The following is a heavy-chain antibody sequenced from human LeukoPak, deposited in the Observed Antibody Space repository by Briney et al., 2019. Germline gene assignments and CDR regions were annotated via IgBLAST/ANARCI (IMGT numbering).Heavy chain of an antibody. D-gene: IGHD5-18*01. CDR3: ARDGRRSGYSYGYSSLVGRNWFDP. Sequence: GALRLSCAASGFTFSSYGMHWVRQAPGKGLEWVAVISYDGSNKYYADSVKGRFTISRDNSKNTLYLQMNSLRAEDTAVYYCARDGRRSGYSYGYSSLVGRNWFDPWGQGTLVTVSS. CDR1: GFTFSSYG. J-gene: IGHJ5*02. CDR2: ISYDGSNK. V-gene: IGHV3-30*03.